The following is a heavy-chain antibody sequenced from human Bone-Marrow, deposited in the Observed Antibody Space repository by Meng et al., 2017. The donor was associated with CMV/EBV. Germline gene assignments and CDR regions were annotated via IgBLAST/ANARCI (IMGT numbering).Heavy chain of an antibody. D-gene: IGHD4-23*01. CDR1: GFTFSSYW. Sequence: GESLKISCAASGFTFSSYWMSWVRQAPGKGLEWVANIKQDGSEKYYVDSVKGRFTISRDNSNNTLHLQMNSLRADDTAVYYCVKGWQQLGDSWGQGTLVTVYS. V-gene: IGHV3-7*03. J-gene: IGHJ4*02. CDR2: IKQDGSEK. CDR3: VKGWQQLGDS.